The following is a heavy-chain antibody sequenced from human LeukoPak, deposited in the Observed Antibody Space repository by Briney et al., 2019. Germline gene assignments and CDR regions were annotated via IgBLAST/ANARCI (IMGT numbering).Heavy chain of an antibody. CDR2: INPNSGGT. Sequence: ASVKVSCKASGYTFTGYYMHWVRQAPGQGLEWMGWINPNSGGTNYAQKFQGRVTMTRDTSISTAYMELSRLRSDDTAVYYCARAPGGSGYYLFYFDYWGQGTLVTVSS. J-gene: IGHJ4*02. CDR3: ARAPGGSGYYLFYFDY. D-gene: IGHD3-3*01. CDR1: GYTFTGYY. V-gene: IGHV1-2*02.